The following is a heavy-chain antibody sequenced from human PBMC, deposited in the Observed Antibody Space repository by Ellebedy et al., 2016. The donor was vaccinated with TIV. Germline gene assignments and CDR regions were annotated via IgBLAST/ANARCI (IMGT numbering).Heavy chain of an antibody. CDR2: IYYSGST. CDR1: GGSISSSSYY. Sequence: GSLRLXXTVSGGSISSSSYYWGWIRQPPGKGLEWIGSIYYSGSTYYNPSLKSRVTISVDTSKNQFSLKLSSVTAADTAVYYCARLGGWNYGPENYYYYGMDVWGQGTTVTVSS. D-gene: IGHD1-7*01. V-gene: IGHV4-39*07. J-gene: IGHJ6*02. CDR3: ARLGGWNYGPENYYYYGMDV.